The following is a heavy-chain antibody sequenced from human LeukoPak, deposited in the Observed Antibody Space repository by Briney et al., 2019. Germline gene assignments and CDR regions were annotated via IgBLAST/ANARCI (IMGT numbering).Heavy chain of an antibody. V-gene: IGHV3-23*01. Sequence: PGGSLRLSCAASGFTFNNYAMSWVRQAPGKGLEWVSSISSGGSTYYADSVKGRFTISRDNSKNTLYLQMNSLRAEDTAVYYCAKGMRYSSGWYYFDYWGQGTLVTVSS. CDR3: AKGMRYSSGWYYFDY. CDR1: GFTFNNYA. CDR2: ISSGGST. D-gene: IGHD6-19*01. J-gene: IGHJ4*02.